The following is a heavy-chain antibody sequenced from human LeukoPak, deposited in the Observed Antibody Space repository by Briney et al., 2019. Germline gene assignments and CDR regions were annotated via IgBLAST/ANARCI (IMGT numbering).Heavy chain of an antibody. CDR3: AKGRAPGKVDWFDP. CDR1: GFTFSTYA. Sequence: GGSLRLSCAASGFTFSTYAMSWVRQAPGKGLEWVSSISGSADGTYYADSVEGRFTISRDNSKETLYLQLNSLRADDTAVYYCAKGRAPGKVDWFDPWGQGTLVTVSS. CDR2: ISGSADGT. D-gene: IGHD6-13*01. V-gene: IGHV3-23*01. J-gene: IGHJ5*02.